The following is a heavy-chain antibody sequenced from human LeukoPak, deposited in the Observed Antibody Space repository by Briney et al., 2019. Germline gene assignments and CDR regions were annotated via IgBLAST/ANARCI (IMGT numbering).Heavy chain of an antibody. CDR2: INSAGSST. D-gene: IGHD2-2*01. CDR3: ARSTRATVGPFDI. J-gene: IGHJ3*02. Sequence: GGSLRLSCAASGFTFSTYWMHWVRQAPGKGLVWVSRINSAGSSTSYADSVKGRFTISRDNSKNTLYLQVNSLRAEDTAVYYCARSTRATVGPFDIWGQGTMVTVSS. CDR1: GFTFSTYW. V-gene: IGHV3-74*01.